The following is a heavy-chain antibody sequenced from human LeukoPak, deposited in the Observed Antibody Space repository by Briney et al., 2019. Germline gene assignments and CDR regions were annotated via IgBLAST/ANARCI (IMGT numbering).Heavy chain of an antibody. CDR2: IRYDEAGK. CDR1: GFTFFTYG. V-gene: IGHV3-30*02. CDR3: AKDRGSYFYGSGAYFSGFDY. J-gene: IGHJ4*02. D-gene: IGHD3-10*01. Sequence: QTGGSLRLSCAASGFTFFTYGMHWVRQAPGKGLEWVAFIRYDEAGKDYVDSVKGRFAISRDNPKGTLYLQMNNVKTEDTAVYYCAKDRGSYFYGSGAYFSGFDYWGQGILVTVSS.